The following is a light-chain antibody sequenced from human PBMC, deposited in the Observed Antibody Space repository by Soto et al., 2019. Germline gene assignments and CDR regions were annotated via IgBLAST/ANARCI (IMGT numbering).Light chain of an antibody. V-gene: IGKV1-27*01. CDR2: AAS. CDR3: QKYNSAPFT. Sequence: DIQMTQSPSSLSAYVGDRVNITGRASQGISNYLAWYQQKPGKVPKLLIYAASTLQSGAPSRFSGSGSGTDFTLTVSSLQPEDVATYYCQKYNSAPFTCGPGTKGDLK. CDR1: QGISNY. J-gene: IGKJ3*01.